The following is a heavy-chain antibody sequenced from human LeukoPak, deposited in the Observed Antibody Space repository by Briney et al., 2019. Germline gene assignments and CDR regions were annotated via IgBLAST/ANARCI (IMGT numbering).Heavy chain of an antibody. CDR2: FYTSATP. Sequence: SETLSLTCTVSGGSISRGSYFWSWIRQPAGKGLEWIGRFYTSATPNYNPSLKSRVTISVDTSRNQFSLKLSSVTAADTAVYCCARGGIPDYWGQGILVTVSS. J-gene: IGHJ4*02. D-gene: IGHD2-21*01. CDR3: ARGGIPDY. V-gene: IGHV4-61*02. CDR1: GGSISRGSYF.